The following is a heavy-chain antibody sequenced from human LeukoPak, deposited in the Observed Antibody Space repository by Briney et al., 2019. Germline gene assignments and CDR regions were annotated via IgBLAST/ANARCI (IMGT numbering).Heavy chain of an antibody. CDR1: GGSISSSSYY. CDR3: ASQPNLSYYYYMDV. CDR2: IYYSGST. D-gene: IGHD3-9*01. J-gene: IGHJ6*03. V-gene: IGHV4-39*01. Sequence: PSETLSLTCTVSGGSISSSSYYWGWIRQPPGKGLEWIGSIYYSGSTYYNPSLKSRFTISVDTSKNQFSLKLSSVTAADTAVYYCASQPNLSYYYYMDVWGKGTTVTVSS.